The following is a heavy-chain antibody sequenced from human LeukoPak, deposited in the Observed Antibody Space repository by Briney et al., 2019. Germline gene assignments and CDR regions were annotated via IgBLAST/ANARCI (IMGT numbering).Heavy chain of an antibody. J-gene: IGHJ4*02. CDR2: ISSSSSYI. CDR3: ASHCSSTSCRDY. Sequence: GGSLRLSCAASGFTFSSYWMSWVRQAPGKGLEWVSSISSSSSYIYYADSVKGRFTISRDNAKNSLYLQMNSLRAEDTAVYYCASHCSSTSCRDYWGQGTLVTVSS. D-gene: IGHD2-2*01. CDR1: GFTFSSYW. V-gene: IGHV3-21*01.